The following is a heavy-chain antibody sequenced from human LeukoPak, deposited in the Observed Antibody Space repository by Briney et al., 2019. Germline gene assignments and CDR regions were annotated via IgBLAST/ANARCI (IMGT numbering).Heavy chain of an antibody. CDR1: GFTFSSAW. CDR3: TTSPVPGLDY. CDR2: IKSKTHGGTT. Sequence: GGSLRLSCAASGFTFSSAWMSWVRQAPGKGLEWVGRIKSKTHGGTTDYAAPVKGRFTISRDDSKDIFYLQMNSLKTEDTAVYYCTTSPVPGLDYWGQGTLVTVSS. D-gene: IGHD6-19*01. J-gene: IGHJ4*02. V-gene: IGHV3-15*01.